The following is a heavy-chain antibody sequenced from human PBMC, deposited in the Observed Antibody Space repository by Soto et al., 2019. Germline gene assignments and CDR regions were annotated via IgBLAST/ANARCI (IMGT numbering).Heavy chain of an antibody. Sequence: SETLSLTCAVYGGSFSGYYWSWIRQPPGKGLEWTGEINHSGSTNYNPSLKSRVTISVDTSKNQFSLKLSSVTAADTAVYYCARGLTRDYVWGSYRYYHYGMDVWGQGTTVTVSS. CDR3: ARGLTRDYVWGSYRYYHYGMDV. CDR1: GGSFSGYY. V-gene: IGHV4-34*01. J-gene: IGHJ6*02. D-gene: IGHD3-16*02. CDR2: INHSGST.